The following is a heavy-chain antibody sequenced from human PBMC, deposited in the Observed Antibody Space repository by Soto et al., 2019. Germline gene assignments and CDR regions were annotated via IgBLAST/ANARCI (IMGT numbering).Heavy chain of an antibody. V-gene: IGHV1-69*01. D-gene: IGHD6-19*01. J-gene: IGHJ4*02. CDR1: GGTFSIYS. CDR3: ARAFRQWLEKAGFDY. Sequence: QVQLVQSGAEVKKPGSSVKVSCQASGGTFSIYSINWVRQAPGQGLEWMGGIIPMFGAPNYAQKFQGRVTMTADETTSTAYMELSSLTSADTAVYFCARAFRQWLEKAGFDYWGQGTRVTASS. CDR2: IIPMFGAP.